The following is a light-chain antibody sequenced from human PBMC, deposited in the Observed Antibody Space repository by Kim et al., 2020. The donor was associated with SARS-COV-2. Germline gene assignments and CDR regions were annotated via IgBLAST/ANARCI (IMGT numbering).Light chain of an antibody. CDR1: QSVSSSY. J-gene: IGKJ1*01. V-gene: IGKV3-20*01. Sequence: EIVLTQSPGTLSLSPGERATLSCRASQSVSSSYLAWYQQKPGQAPRLLMYGASSRATGIPDRFSGSRSGTDFTLTISRLEPEDFAVYYCQQYGRSPWTFGQGTKVDIK. CDR3: QQYGRSPWT. CDR2: GAS.